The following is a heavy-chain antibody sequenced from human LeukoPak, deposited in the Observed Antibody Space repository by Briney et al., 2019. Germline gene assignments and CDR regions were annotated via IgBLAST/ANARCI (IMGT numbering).Heavy chain of an antibody. V-gene: IGHV4-59*01. Sequence: ETLSLTCTVSGGSISSYYWSWIRQPPGKGLEWIGYIYFSGDTNYNPSLKSRLTISVDTSRNQFSLKLSSVTAADTAVYYCARRDKYNWFDPWGQGTLVTVSS. CDR1: GGSISSYY. CDR2: IYFSGDT. CDR3: ARRDKYNWFDP. J-gene: IGHJ5*02.